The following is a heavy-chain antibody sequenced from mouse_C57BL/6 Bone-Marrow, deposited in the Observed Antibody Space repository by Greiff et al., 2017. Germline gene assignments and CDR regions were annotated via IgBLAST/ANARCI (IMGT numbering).Heavy chain of an antibody. CDR3: ARGDRRTWFAY. CDR2: ISSGGSYT. J-gene: IGHJ3*01. CDR1: GFTFSSYG. Sequence: VQLKESGGDLVKPGGSLKLSCAASGFTFSSYGMSWVRQTPDKRLEWVATISSGGSYTYYPDSVKGRFTISRDNAKTTLYLQMSSLKSEDTAMYYCARGDRRTWFAYWGQGTLVTVSA. V-gene: IGHV5-6*01. D-gene: IGHD2-14*01.